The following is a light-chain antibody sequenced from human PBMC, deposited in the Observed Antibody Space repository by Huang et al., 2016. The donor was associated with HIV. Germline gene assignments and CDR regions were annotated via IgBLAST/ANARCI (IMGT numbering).Light chain of an antibody. CDR3: QESYSTPWT. V-gene: IGKV1-39*01. Sequence: DIQMTQSPSSQSASVGDRVTITCRASQNIRNYLNWDQQKPGKAPNLLSYAASTLQTGVPSRFSGSGSGTDFTLTISSLQPEDFATYYCQESYSTPWTFGQGTKVEI. J-gene: IGKJ1*01. CDR2: AAS. CDR1: QNIRNY.